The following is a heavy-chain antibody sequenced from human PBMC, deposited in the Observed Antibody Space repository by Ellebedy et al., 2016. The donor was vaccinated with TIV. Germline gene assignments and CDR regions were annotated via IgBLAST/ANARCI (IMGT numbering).Heavy chain of an antibody. Sequence: SETLSLTXTVSGGSISSSCYYWGWIRQPPGKGLEWIGSIYYSGSTYYNPSLKSRVTISVDTSKNQFSLKLSSVTAADTAVYYCAVGSGTADYWGQGTLVTVSS. D-gene: IGHD6-13*01. V-gene: IGHV4-39*07. CDR3: AVGSGTADY. CDR2: IYYSGST. CDR1: GGSISSSCYY. J-gene: IGHJ4*02.